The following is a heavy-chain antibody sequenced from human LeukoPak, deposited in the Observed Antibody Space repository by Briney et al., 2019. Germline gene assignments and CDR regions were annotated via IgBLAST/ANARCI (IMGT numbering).Heavy chain of an antibody. J-gene: IGHJ5*02. CDR2: VNSDGRIT. V-gene: IGHV3-74*03. CDR1: GFIFSNYG. CDR3: VRSDWFDN. Sequence: PGGSLRLSCAASGFIFSNYGMYWVRQAPGKPLVGVSRVNSDGRITKYADSVKGRLTIPRDNAKNTLYLQMNSLRAEGTAMYYCVRSDWFDNWGQGTLVTVSS.